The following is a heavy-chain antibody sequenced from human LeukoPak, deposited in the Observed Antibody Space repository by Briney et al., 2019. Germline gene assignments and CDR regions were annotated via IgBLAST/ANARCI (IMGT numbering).Heavy chain of an antibody. J-gene: IGHJ4*01. CDR3: TKNAGRGRPSDL. CDR1: GGSVSDNY. D-gene: IGHD2-15*01. V-gene: IGHV4-59*02. Sequence: SETLSLTCTVSGGSVSDNYWSWIRQPPGKGLEWIAYVYQSNIANYNPSLSGRGTISLDTSKNQVSLKLRSVTPADTAIYYCTKNAGRGRPSDLWGHGTLVTVFS. CDR2: VYQSNIA.